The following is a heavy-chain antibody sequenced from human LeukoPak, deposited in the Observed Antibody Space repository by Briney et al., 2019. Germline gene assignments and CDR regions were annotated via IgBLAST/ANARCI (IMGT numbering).Heavy chain of an antibody. V-gene: IGHV1-2*02. CDR2: IYPDSGGT. CDR3: AREVVVGLFQAFDI. Sequence: ASVKVSCKASGYTFTDYYMHWVRQAPGHGLEWMGWIYPDSGGTNSAQKFQGRVTMTRDTSISTAYMELSRLRSDDTAVYYCAREVVVGLFQAFDIWGQGTMVTVSS. D-gene: IGHD2-2*01. J-gene: IGHJ3*02. CDR1: GYTFTDYY.